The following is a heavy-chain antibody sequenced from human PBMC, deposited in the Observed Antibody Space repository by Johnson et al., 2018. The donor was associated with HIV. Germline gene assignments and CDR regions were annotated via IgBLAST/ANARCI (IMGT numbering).Heavy chain of an antibody. CDR2: IRYDGSNK. D-gene: IGHD3-16*01. J-gene: IGHJ3*02. V-gene: IGHV3-30*02. CDR3: AREGGSSGPDAFDI. CDR1: GFTFSSYA. Sequence: QVQLVESGGGVVQPGGSLRLSCAASGFTFSSYAMHWVRQAPGKGLEWVAFIRYDGSNKYYADSVKGRFTISRDNSKNTLYLQMNSLRAEDTAVYYCAREGGSSGPDAFDIWGQGTMVTVSS.